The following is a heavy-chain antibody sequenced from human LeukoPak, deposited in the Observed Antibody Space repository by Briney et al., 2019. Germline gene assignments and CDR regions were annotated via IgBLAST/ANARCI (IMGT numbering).Heavy chain of an antibody. CDR1: RFTVSSNY. CDR2: IYSGGST. CDR3: ARGFDYGDYNEYFQH. V-gene: IGHV3-53*01. Sequence: GGSLRLSCAASRFTVSSNYMSWVRQAPGKGLEWVSVIYSGGSTYYADSVKGRFTISRDNSKNTLYLQMNSLRAEDTAVYYCARGFDYGDYNEYFQHWGQGTLVTVSS. J-gene: IGHJ1*01. D-gene: IGHD4-17*01.